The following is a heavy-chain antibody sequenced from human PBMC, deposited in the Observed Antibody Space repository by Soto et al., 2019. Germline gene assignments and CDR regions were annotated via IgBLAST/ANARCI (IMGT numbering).Heavy chain of an antibody. J-gene: IGHJ6*02. Sequence: GGSLRLSCAASGFTFSTYTMHWVRQAPGKGLEWVAVISYDGSDKYYADSVKGRFTISRDNSKNMLYLQMHSLRAEDTTVYYCARAGHEDNWMSDYALDVWGQGTTVTVSS. D-gene: IGHD1-1*01. CDR1: GFTFSTYT. V-gene: IGHV3-30-3*01. CDR3: ARAGHEDNWMSDYALDV. CDR2: ISYDGSDK.